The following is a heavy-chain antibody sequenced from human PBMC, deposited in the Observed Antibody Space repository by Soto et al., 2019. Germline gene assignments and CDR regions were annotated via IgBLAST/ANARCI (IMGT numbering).Heavy chain of an antibody. CDR1: GFTFDDYA. Sequence: GGSLRLSCAASGFTFDDYAMHWVRQAPGKGLEWVSGISWSSRATDYADSVKGRFSISRDNAKNSLYLQMNSLRPEDTALYFCAEDMDSRSGAYYHYGMDVWGRGTTVTVSS. CDR3: AEDMDSRSGAYYHYGMDV. J-gene: IGHJ6*02. D-gene: IGHD2-15*01. V-gene: IGHV3-9*01. CDR2: ISWSSRAT.